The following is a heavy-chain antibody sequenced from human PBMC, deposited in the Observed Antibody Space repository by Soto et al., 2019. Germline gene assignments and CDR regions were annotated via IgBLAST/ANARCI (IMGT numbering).Heavy chain of an antibody. D-gene: IGHD3-10*01. V-gene: IGHV3-53*01. CDR1: GFTVTSYY. J-gene: IGHJ6*02. Sequence: GGSLRLSCAASGFTVTSYYMTWGRQAPGKGLEWVSLIYTGGNTNCADSVKGRFTISRDNSKNTLYLQMNSLRAEDTAVYYCARDYYYGSGNYYRADYYHYGMDVWGQGTTVTVSS. CDR3: ARDYYYGSGNYYRADYYHYGMDV. CDR2: IYTGGNT.